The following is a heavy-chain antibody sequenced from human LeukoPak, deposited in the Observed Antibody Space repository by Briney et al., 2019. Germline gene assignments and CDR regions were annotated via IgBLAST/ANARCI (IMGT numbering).Heavy chain of an antibody. Sequence: GGSLRLSCAASGYTFSTYPMSWVRQAPGKGLEWVSSISSSSSYIYYADSVKGRFTISRDNAKNSLYLQMNSLRAEDTAVYYCARVSGGSIDYWGQGTLVTVSS. CDR1: GYTFSTYP. V-gene: IGHV3-21*01. CDR2: ISSSSSYI. D-gene: IGHD2-15*01. CDR3: ARVSGGSIDY. J-gene: IGHJ4*02.